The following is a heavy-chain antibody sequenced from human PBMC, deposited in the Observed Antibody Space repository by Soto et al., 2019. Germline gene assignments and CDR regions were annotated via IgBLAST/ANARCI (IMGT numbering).Heavy chain of an antibody. D-gene: IGHD3-22*01. CDR2: IIPIFGTA. CDR3: ARDGGGALYYYDSSGHFNY. Sequence: SVKVSCKASGGTFSSYAISWVRQAPGQGLEWMGGIIPIFGTANYAQKFQGRVTITADESTSTAYMELSSLRSEDTAVYYCARDGGGALYYYDSSGHFNYWGQGTLVTVSS. CDR1: GGTFSSYA. J-gene: IGHJ4*02. V-gene: IGHV1-69*13.